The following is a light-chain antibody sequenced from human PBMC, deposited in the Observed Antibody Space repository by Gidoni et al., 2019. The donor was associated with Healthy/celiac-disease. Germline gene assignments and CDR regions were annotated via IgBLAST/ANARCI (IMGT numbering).Light chain of an antibody. CDR3: QQYGSSPET. V-gene: IGKV3-20*01. CDR1: QSVSSSY. CDR2: GAS. J-gene: IGKJ1*01. Sequence: EIVLTQSPGTLSLSPGESSTLSCRASQSVSSSYLAWYQKKPGQAPRLLIYGASSRATGIPDRFSGSGSGTDFTLTISRLEPEDFAVYYCQQYGSSPETFGQGTKVEIK.